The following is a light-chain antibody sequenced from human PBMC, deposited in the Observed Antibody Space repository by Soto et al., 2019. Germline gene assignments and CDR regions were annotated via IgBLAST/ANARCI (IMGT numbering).Light chain of an antibody. CDR1: QSVSSN. Sequence: EILMTQSPATLAVSPGERATLSCGASQSVSSNVAWYQQKPGQAPRLLIYGASTXATGIPARFSGSGSGTEFTLTISSLQSEDFAVYYCQQYNNWRTFGQGTKVDIK. CDR3: QQYNNWRT. J-gene: IGKJ1*01. V-gene: IGKV3-15*01. CDR2: GAS.